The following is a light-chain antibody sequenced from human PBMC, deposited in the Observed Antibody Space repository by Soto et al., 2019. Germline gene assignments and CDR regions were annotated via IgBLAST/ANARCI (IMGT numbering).Light chain of an antibody. CDR2: GTT. Sequence: QSVLTRPPSVSVAPGQRVTSSCTGSSSNIGAGYDVHWYQQLPGTAPELIIYGTTNRPSGVPDRFSGSKSGTSASLAITGLQAEDEADYYCQSYDGTLSGSYVFGVGTKVTVL. J-gene: IGLJ1*01. CDR1: SSNIGAGYD. V-gene: IGLV1-40*01. CDR3: QSYDGTLSGSYV.